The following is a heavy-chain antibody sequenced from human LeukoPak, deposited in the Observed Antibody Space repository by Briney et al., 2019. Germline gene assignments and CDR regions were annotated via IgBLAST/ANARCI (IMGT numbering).Heavy chain of an antibody. Sequence: SEKLSCNASGYTFPNYYIHWVPRATRQGLEWVGYKNHNCGNKGYAQKFQGSDTIARNTYINTACMELSSLRSEDTAVYYCARGLLWFGEARYYFDNWGQGTMVTVSS. D-gene: IGHD3-10*01. J-gene: IGHJ4*02. V-gene: IGHV1-8*01. CDR3: ARGLLWFGEARYYFDN. CDR1: GYTFPNYY. CDR2: KNHNCGNK.